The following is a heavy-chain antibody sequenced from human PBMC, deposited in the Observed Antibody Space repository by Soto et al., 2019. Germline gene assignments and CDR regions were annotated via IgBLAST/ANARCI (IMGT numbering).Heavy chain of an antibody. CDR3: AHRLASPYYYHRRGSSFDY. D-gene: IGHD3-22*01. CDR1: GFSLTNNKMG. Sequence: SGPTLVNPTETLALTCTVSGFSLTNNKMGVSWIRQPPGKALEWLANIFSSDEKSYSTSLKSRVTISQDTSKSQVVLKVTNMDPVDTATYYCAHRLASPYYYHRRGSSFDYWGQGTPVTVSS. CDR2: IFSSDEK. J-gene: IGHJ4*02. V-gene: IGHV2-26*01.